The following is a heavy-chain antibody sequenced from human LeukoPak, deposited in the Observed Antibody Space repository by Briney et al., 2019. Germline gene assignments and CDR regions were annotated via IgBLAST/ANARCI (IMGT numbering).Heavy chain of an antibody. V-gene: IGHV3-74*03. CDR1: GFTFSSHW. CDR3: ARGGGYYGSGSLHYYYYGMDV. D-gene: IGHD3-10*01. Sequence: PGGSLRLSCAASGFTFSSHWMHWVRQAPGKGLVWVSRINGDGSNTTYADSVKGRFTISRDNAKNSLYLQMNSLRVEDTAVYYCARGGGYYGSGSLHYYYYGMDVWGQGTTVTVSS. J-gene: IGHJ6*02. CDR2: INGDGSNT.